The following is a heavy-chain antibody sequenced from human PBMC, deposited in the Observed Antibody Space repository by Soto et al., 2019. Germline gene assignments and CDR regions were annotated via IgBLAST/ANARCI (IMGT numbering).Heavy chain of an antibody. V-gene: IGHV3-23*01. CDR2: ISGSGGST. Sequence: GGSLRLSCAASGFTFSSYAMSWVRQAPGKGLEWVSAISGSGGSTYCADSAKGRFTISRDNSKNTLYLQMNSLRAEDTAVYYCAKNPLDGMDVWGQGTTVTVSS. CDR3: AKNPLDGMDV. J-gene: IGHJ6*02. CDR1: GFTFSSYA.